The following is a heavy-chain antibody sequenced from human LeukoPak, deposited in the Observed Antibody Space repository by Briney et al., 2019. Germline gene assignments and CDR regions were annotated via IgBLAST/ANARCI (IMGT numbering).Heavy chain of an antibody. CDR2: IYYSGST. D-gene: IGHD6-6*01. V-gene: IGHV4-39*01. CDR3: ARYGIAARHDAFDI. Sequence: PSETLSLTCTVSGGSISSSSYYWGWIRQPPGKGLEWIGSIYYSGSTYYNPSLKSRVTISVDTSKNQFSLKLSSVTAADTAVYYCARYGIAARHDAFDIWGQGTMVTVSS. J-gene: IGHJ3*02. CDR1: GGSISSSSYY.